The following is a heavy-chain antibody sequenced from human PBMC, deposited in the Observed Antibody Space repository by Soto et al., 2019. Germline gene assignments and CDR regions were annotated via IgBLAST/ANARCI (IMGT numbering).Heavy chain of an antibody. J-gene: IGHJ6*03. V-gene: IGHV3-30*18. Sequence: QEQLVESGGGVVQPGRSLRLSCAASGFTFSSYGMHWVRQAPGKGLEWVAMISSDGDNEYYADSVRGRFTISRDNSKNTLRLQMNSLRTEDTAVYYCAKDWPYYGSGSHYNLYHDMDVWGKGTTVTVSS. CDR1: GFTFSSYG. CDR3: AKDWPYYGSGSHYNLYHDMDV. D-gene: IGHD3-10*01. CDR2: ISSDGDNE.